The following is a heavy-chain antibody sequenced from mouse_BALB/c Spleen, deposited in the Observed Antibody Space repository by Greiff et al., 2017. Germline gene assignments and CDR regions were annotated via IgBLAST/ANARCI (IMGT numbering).Heavy chain of an antibody. D-gene: IGHD1-1*02. Sequence: VQLKQSGGGLVQPGGSLKLSCAASGFTFSSYTMSWVRQTPEKRLEWVAYISNGGGSTYYPDTVKGRFTISRDNAKNTLYLQMSSLKSEDTAMYYCASPVGNWYFDVWGAGTTVTVSS. CDR2: ISNGGGST. V-gene: IGHV5-12-2*01. J-gene: IGHJ1*01. CDR3: ASPVGNWYFDV. CDR1: GFTFSSYT.